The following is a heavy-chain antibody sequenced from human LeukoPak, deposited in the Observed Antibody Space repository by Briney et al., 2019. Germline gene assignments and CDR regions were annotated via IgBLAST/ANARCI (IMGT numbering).Heavy chain of an antibody. V-gene: IGHV3-64*01. CDR3: ASLDRSEIP. CDR1: GFSFDKFS. Sequence: GGSLRLSCVASGFSFDKFSMHWVRQAPGKGLEYVSSVSADESGKYYTKSVRGRFSISRDNSKNTMYLQLGNLRPDDMGIYYCASLDRSEIPWGPGTLVTVSS. D-gene: IGHD1-26*01. J-gene: IGHJ5*02. CDR2: VSADESGK.